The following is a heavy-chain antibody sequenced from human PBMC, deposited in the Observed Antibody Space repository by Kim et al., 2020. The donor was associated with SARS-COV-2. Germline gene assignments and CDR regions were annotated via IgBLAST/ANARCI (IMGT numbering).Heavy chain of an antibody. CDR3: ARGIVGALKYYYYGMDV. V-gene: IGHV1-69*01. J-gene: IGHJ6*02. D-gene: IGHD1-26*01. Sequence: FQGRVTITADESTSTAYMELSSLRSEDTAVYYCARGIVGALKYYYYGMDVWGQGTTVTVSS.